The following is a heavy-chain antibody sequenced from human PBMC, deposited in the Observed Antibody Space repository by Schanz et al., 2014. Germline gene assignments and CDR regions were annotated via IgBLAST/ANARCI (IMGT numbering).Heavy chain of an antibody. CDR1: GFTVDSNY. CDR3: ARDGGRDGYNLAFDV. D-gene: IGHD5-12*01. V-gene: IGHV3-66*01. CDR2: MYINSGST. J-gene: IGHJ3*01. Sequence: VHLVESGGGVVRPGGSLRLSCAASGFTVDSNYMSWVRQAPGKGLEWISSMYINSGSTQYADSVKGRFIISRDSSKNTLFLQMNSLRAEDTAVYFCARDGGRDGYNLAFDVWGQGTLVTVSS.